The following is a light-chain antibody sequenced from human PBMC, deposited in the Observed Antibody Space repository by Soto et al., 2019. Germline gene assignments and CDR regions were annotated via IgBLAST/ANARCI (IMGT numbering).Light chain of an antibody. V-gene: IGLV2-14*02. CDR2: DVS. J-gene: IGLJ3*02. CDR1: SSDVGAYNL. Sequence: QSALTQPASVSGSPGQSITISCTGTSSDVGAYNLVSWYQQHPGRAPKLFIFDVSDRPSGVSNRFSGSKSGNTASLTISGLQAEDEAVYYCSSYTNTSTLVFGGGTQLTVL. CDR3: SSYTNTSTLV.